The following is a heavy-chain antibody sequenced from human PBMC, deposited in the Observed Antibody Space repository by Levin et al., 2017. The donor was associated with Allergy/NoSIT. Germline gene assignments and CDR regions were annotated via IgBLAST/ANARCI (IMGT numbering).Heavy chain of an antibody. Sequence: GGSLRLSCAASGFTFNIYPMNWVRQAPGKGLEWVSAISNSGTRAYYADPVKGRFTISRDNSKNTLYLQMNSLSAEDTAVYYCAKDGAVGSCNGGTCYDDWGQGTLVTVSS. CDR3: AKDGAVGSCNGGTCYDD. V-gene: IGHV3-23*05. D-gene: IGHD2-15*01. CDR1: GFTFNIYP. CDR2: ISNSGTRA. J-gene: IGHJ4*02.